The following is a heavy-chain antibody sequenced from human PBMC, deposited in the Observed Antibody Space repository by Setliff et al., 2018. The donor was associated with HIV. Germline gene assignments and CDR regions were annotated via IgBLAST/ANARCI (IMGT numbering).Heavy chain of an antibody. Sequence: GGSLRLSCVASGFTFSNSWMNWVRQAPGKGLEWVAVIWFDGSNKHYADFVKGRFTISRDNSKNSLYLQMNSLRAEDTAVYYCARRFLTVHMDVWGKGTMVTVSS. V-gene: IGHV3-33*08. D-gene: IGHD3-9*01. J-gene: IGHJ6*03. CDR2: IWFDGSNK. CDR1: GFTFSNSW. CDR3: ARRFLTVHMDV.